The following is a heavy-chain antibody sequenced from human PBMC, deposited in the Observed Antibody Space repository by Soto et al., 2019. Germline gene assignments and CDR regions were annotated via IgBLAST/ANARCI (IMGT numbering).Heavy chain of an antibody. V-gene: IGHV4-59*01. D-gene: IGHD5-12*01. CDR3: ARGGDGYFPLDY. CDR1: GDSITSNY. J-gene: IGHJ4*02. Sequence: QVQLQESGPGLVKPSETLSLTCSIFGDSITSNYWSWIRQPPGKGLDWIGYIYYSGSTNYNPSLKSRVTISIATSKEQFSLKLTSVTAADTAVYYCARGGDGYFPLDYWGQGTLVTVSS. CDR2: IYYSGST.